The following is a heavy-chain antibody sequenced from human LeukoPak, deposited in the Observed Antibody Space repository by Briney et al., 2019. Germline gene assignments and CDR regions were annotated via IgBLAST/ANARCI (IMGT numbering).Heavy chain of an antibody. J-gene: IGHJ4*02. D-gene: IGHD3-22*01. Sequence: SETLSLTCTVSGDSITSFYWSWIRQPPGKGLEWIGYIYYGGSTKYKPSLKSRVTISLDTSKNQFSLKLSSVTAADTAVYYCARDRARDSSTWYFDYWGQGALVTVSS. CDR3: ARDRARDSSTWYFDY. CDR1: GDSITSFY. CDR2: IYYGGST. V-gene: IGHV4-59*01.